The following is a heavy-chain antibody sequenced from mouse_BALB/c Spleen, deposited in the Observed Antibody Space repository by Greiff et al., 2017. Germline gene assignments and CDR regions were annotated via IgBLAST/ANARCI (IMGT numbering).Heavy chain of an antibody. D-gene: IGHD2-10*02. CDR2: ISDGGSYT. CDR1: GFTFSDYY. V-gene: IGHV5-4*02. CDR3: ARGGYGNYGDWFAY. J-gene: IGHJ3*01. Sequence: EVKLVESGGGLVKPGGSLKLSCAASGFTFSDYYMYWVRQTPEKRLEWVATISDGGSYTYYPDSVKGRFTISRDNAKNNLYLQMSSLKSEDTAMYYCARGGYGNYGDWFAYWGQGTLVTVSA.